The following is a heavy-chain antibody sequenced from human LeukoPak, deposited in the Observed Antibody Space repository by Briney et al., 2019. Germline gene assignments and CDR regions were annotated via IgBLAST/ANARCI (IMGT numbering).Heavy chain of an antibody. J-gene: IGHJ6*03. CDR1: GGSISSSSYY. D-gene: IGHD6-6*01. CDR3: ARRSGSSSERRYYYYMDV. V-gene: IGHV4-39*01. CDR2: IYYSGST. Sequence: SETLSLTCTVSGGSISSSSYYWGWIRQPPGKGLEWIGSIYYSGSTYYNPSLKSRVTISVDTSKNQFSLKLSSVTAADTAVYYCARRSGSSSERRYYYYMDVWGKGTTVTVSS.